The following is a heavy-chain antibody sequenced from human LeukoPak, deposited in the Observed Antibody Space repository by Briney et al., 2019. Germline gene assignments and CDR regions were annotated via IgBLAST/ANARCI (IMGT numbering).Heavy chain of an antibody. CDR1: GFTFSSYA. D-gene: IGHD6-13*01. Sequence: PGGSLRLSCAASGFTFSSYAMHWVRQAPGKGLEYVSAISSNGGSTYYANSVKGRFTISRDNSKNTLYLQMGCLRAEDMAVYYCARGGYIAAAGIDYWGQGTLVTVSS. CDR2: ISSNGGST. J-gene: IGHJ4*02. CDR3: ARGGYIAAAGIDY. V-gene: IGHV3-64*01.